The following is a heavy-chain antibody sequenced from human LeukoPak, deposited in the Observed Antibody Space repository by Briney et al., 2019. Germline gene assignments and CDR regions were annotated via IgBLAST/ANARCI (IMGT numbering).Heavy chain of an antibody. J-gene: IGHJ4*02. CDR1: GFTFDDYA. CDR2: ISWNSGSI. Sequence: PGGSLRLSCAASGFTFDDYAMHWVRQAPGKGLEGVSGISWNSGSIGYADSVKGRFTISRDNSKNTLYLQMNSLRAEDTAVYYCARGRWLQYYFDYWGQGTLVTVSS. CDR3: ARGRWLQYYFDY. V-gene: IGHV3-9*01. D-gene: IGHD2-15*01.